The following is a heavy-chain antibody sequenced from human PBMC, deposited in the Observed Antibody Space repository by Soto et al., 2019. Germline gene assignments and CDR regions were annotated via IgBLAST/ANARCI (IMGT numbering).Heavy chain of an antibody. D-gene: IGHD3-16*01. Sequence: SGPTLANPTQTVTLTCTVSGFSPSTTGVGVSWIRQPPGKALEWLALIYWHDDTRYSPSLKSRLTITKDTSKNQVVLTMTNVDPVDTATYYCAHSGGATVGLYYFDYWGQGALVTVSS. V-gene: IGHV2-5*01. CDR1: GFSPSTTGVG. CDR3: AHSGGATVGLYYFDY. CDR2: IYWHDDT. J-gene: IGHJ4*01.